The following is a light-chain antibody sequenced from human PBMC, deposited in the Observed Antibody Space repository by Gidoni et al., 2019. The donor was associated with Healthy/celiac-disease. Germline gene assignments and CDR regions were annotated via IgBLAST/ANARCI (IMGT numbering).Light chain of an antibody. V-gene: IGKV3-20*01. CDR1: QSVSSSY. J-gene: IGKJ1*01. CDR2: GAS. CDR3: QQYGSSP. Sequence: EIVLTQSPGTLSLSPGERATLSCRASQSVSSSYLAWYQQKPGQAPRLLIYGASSRATGIPDRFSGSVSGTAFTLTISRLEPEDFAVYYCQQYGSSPFGQGTKVEIK.